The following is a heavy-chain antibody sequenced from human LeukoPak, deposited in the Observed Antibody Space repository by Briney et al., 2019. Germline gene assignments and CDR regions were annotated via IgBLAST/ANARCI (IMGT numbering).Heavy chain of an antibody. Sequence: GGSLRLSCAASGFTFSSYSMNWVRQAPGKGLEWASSISSSSIHIYYADSVKGRFTASRDNAKNSLYLQMNSLRAEDTAVYYCARHYYDESSGHPTRYFQHWGQGTLVTVSS. J-gene: IGHJ1*01. V-gene: IGHV3-21*01. CDR3: ARHYYDESSGHPTRYFQH. CDR1: GFTFSSYS. D-gene: IGHD3-22*01. CDR2: ISSSSIHI.